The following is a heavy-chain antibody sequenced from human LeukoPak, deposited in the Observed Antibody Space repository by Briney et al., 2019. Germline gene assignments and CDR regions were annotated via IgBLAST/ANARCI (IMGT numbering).Heavy chain of an antibody. CDR2: ISYDGSNK. D-gene: IGHD2-15*01. J-gene: IGHJ4*02. CDR3: AKASVVTGGFDY. V-gene: IGHV3-30*18. CDR1: GFTFSSYG. Sequence: GRSLRLSCAASGFTFSSYGMHWVRQAPGKGLEWVAVISYDGSNKYYADSVKGRFTISRDNSKNTLYLQMNSLRAGDTAVYYCAKASVVTGGFDYWGQGTLVTVSS.